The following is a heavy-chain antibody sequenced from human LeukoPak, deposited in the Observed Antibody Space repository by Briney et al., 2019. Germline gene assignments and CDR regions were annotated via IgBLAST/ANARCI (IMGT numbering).Heavy chain of an antibody. V-gene: IGHV3-23*01. CDR3: AKPLYYSVGYFDY. D-gene: IGHD2-21*01. CDR2: LSGSGGST. J-gene: IGHJ4*02. CDR1: GFTFSSYA. Sequence: GGSLRLSCAASGFTFSSYAMSWVRQAPGKGLEWVSALSGSGGSTYYADSVKGRFTISRDNSKNTLYLQMNSLRAEDTAVYYCAKPLYYSVGYFDYWGQGTLVTVSS.